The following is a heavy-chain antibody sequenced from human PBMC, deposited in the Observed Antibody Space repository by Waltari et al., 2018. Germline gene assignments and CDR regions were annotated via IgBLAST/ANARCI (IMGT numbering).Heavy chain of an antibody. CDR1: GYSISSGYY. CDR3: ATPSSSYYYYYGMDV. V-gene: IGHV4-38-2*01. J-gene: IGHJ6*02. Sequence: QVQLQESGPGLVKPSETLSLTCAVSGYSISSGYYWGWIRLPPGKGLEWIGSIYHSGSTYHNPSLKSRVTISVDTSKNQFSLKLSSVTAEDTAVYYCATPSSSYYYYYGMDVWGQGTTVTVSS. D-gene: IGHD6-6*01. CDR2: IYHSGST.